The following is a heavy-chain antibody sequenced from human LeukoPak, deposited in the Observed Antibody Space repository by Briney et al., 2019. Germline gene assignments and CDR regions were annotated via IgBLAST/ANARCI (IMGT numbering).Heavy chain of an antibody. CDR1: GFTVSSNY. CDR3: ARSFSRYYDSSGYF. Sequence: KSGGSLRLSCAASGFTVSSNYMSWVRQAPGKGLEWVSYISSSGSTIYCADSVKGRFTISRDNAKNSLYLQMNSLRAEDTAVYYCARSFSRYYDSSGYFWGQGTLVTVSS. D-gene: IGHD3-22*01. V-gene: IGHV3-11*04. CDR2: ISSSGSTI. J-gene: IGHJ4*02.